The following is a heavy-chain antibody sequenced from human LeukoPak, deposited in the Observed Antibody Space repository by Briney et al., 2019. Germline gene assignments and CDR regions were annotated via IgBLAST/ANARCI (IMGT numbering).Heavy chain of an antibody. Sequence: SETLSLTCTVSGGSISSYYWSWIRQPPGKGLEWIGYIYYSGSTNYNPSLKSRVTISVDTSKNQFSLKLSSVTAADTAVYYCARARMGAAVVGTWFDPWGQGTLVTVSS. D-gene: IGHD6-19*01. CDR2: IYYSGST. CDR1: GGSISSYY. CDR3: ARARMGAAVVGTWFDP. J-gene: IGHJ5*02. V-gene: IGHV4-59*01.